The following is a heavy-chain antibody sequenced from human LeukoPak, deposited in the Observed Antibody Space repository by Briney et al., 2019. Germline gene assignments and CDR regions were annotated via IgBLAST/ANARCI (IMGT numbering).Heavy chain of an antibody. Sequence: ASVKVSCKASGGTFSSYAISWVRQAPGQGLEWMGRIIPIFGTANYAQKFQGRVTITTDESTSTAYMELSSLRSEDTAVYYCARDRRGIAVAGEHWFDPWGQGTLVTVSS. CDR3: ARDRRGIAVAGEHWFDP. D-gene: IGHD6-19*01. CDR1: GGTFSSYA. J-gene: IGHJ5*02. CDR2: IIPIFGTA. V-gene: IGHV1-69*05.